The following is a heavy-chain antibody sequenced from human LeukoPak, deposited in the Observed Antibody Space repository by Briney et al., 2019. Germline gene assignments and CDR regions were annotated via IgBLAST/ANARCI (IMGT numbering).Heavy chain of an antibody. J-gene: IGHJ4*02. Sequence: SVKVSCKASGGTFSSYAISWVRQAPGQGLEWMGGIIPIFGTANYAQKFQGRVTITTDESTSTAYMELSSLRSEDTAVYYCARGIVGATPLDYWGQGTLVAVSS. V-gene: IGHV1-69*05. D-gene: IGHD1-26*01. CDR3: ARGIVGATPLDY. CDR1: GGTFSSYA. CDR2: IIPIFGTA.